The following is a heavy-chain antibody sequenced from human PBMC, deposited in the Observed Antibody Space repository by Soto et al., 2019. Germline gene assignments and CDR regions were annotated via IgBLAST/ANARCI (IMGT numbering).Heavy chain of an antibody. CDR1: GYTLTELS. CDR3: ARAPPSLVAMDV. CDR2: FDPEDGET. J-gene: IGHJ6*02. Sequence: ASVKVSCKVSGYTLTELSMHWVRQAPGKGLEWMGGFDPEDGETIYAQKFQGRVTMTTDTSTSTAYMELRSLRSDDTAVYYCARAPPSLVAMDVWGQGTTVTVSS. V-gene: IGHV1-24*01. D-gene: IGHD2-8*02.